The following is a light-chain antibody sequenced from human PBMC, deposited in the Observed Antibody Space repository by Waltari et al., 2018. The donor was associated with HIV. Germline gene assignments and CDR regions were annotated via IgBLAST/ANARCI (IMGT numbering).Light chain of an antibody. V-gene: IGLV2-8*01. CDR1: SSDVGGYNY. Sequence: QSALTQPPSASGSPGQSVTISCTGTSSDVGGYNYVSWYQQHPGKAPKLMIYEVSKRPSGVPDRFSGSKSANMASLTISGLQADDEAHYYCCSYTSSNSWVFGGGTKLTVL. CDR2: EVS. CDR3: CSYTSSNSWV. J-gene: IGLJ3*02.